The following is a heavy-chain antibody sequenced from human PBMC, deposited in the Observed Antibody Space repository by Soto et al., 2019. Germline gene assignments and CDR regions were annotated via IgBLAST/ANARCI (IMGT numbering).Heavy chain of an antibody. J-gene: IGHJ5*02. V-gene: IGHV4-39*01. CDR3: ARHPSSSYLNWNDTDWFDP. CDR2: IYYSGST. D-gene: IGHD1-1*01. Sequence: QLQLQESGPGLVKPSETLSLTCTVSGGSISSSSYYWGWIRQPPGKGLEWIGSIYYSGSTYYNPSXXGRVTISVDTXXNXFXXKLSSVTAADTAVYYCARHPSSSYLNWNDTDWFDPWGQGTLVTVSS. CDR1: GGSISSSSYY.